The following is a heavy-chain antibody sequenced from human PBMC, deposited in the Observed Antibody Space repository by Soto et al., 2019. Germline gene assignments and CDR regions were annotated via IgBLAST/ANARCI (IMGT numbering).Heavy chain of an antibody. D-gene: IGHD1-26*01. CDR3: ARSPLRDGSYSIPRTFHY. CDR1: GGSISSSTFC. V-gene: IGHV4-39*01. J-gene: IGHJ4*02. CDR2: VCYRGNT. Sequence: LQLQGSGPGLVQPSETLSLTCTVSGGSISSSTFCWGWIRQPPGEGLEWIGGVCYRGNTRYNPSLASRVTISLDTSKNQLSLKVSSVTAADTAVYYCARSPLRDGSYSIPRTFHYWGQGTLVTVSS.